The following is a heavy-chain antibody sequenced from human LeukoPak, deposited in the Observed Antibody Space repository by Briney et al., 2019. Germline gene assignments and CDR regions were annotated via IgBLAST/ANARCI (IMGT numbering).Heavy chain of an antibody. V-gene: IGHV4-34*01. D-gene: IGHD3-22*01. CDR1: GESFSGYY. CDR3: ARGKYDSGGYYLDY. Sequence: PSETLSLTCAVYGESFSGYYWSWIRQPPGKGLTWIGEINHSGSINYNPSLKSLVTISLDTSKSQFSLKLSSVTAADTAVYYCARGKYDSGGYYLDYWGQGTLVTVSS. J-gene: IGHJ4*02. CDR2: INHSGSI.